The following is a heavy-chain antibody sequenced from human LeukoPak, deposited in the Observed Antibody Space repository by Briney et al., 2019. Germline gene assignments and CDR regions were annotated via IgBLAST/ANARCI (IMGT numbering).Heavy chain of an antibody. CDR1: DGSINCYY. V-gene: IGHV4-59*01. CDR3: ARGGSDSSSGYNEFWFDP. Sequence: SETMSLTCTVSDGSINCYYWSWIRQPPEKGLEWIGYIYYSGSTNYNPSLKSRVTISVDTSKNQSSLKLSSVTAADTAVYYCARGGSDSSSGYNEFWFDPWGQGTLVTVSS. CDR2: IYYSGST. J-gene: IGHJ5*02. D-gene: IGHD6-13*01.